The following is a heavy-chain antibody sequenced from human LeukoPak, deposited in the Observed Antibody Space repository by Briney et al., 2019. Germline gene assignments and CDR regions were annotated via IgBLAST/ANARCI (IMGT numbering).Heavy chain of an antibody. CDR2: IRNDRIT. CDR3: TWMATIFTVDY. CDR1: GLTFSDAW. D-gene: IGHD5-12*01. Sequence: MAGGSLRLSCVLSGLTFSDAWMSWVRQAPGKGLEWVGRIRNDRITDYAAPVQGRFSISRDNSKNTFYLQMNSLRTEDTGMYVCTWMATIFTVDYWGQGTLVTVSS. V-gene: IGHV3-15*01. J-gene: IGHJ4*02.